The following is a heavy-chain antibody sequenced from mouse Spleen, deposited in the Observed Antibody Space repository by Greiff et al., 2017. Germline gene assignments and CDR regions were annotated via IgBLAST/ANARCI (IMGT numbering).Heavy chain of an antibody. Sequence: VQLQESGAELVKPGASVKLSCKASGYTFTEYTIHWVKQRSGQGLEWIGWFYPGSGSIKYNEKFKDKATLTADKSSSTVYMELSRLTSEDSAVYFCARHEEGYYYGSSHFDYWGQGTTLTVSS. CDR2: FYPGSGSI. V-gene: IGHV1-62-2*01. D-gene: IGHD1-1*01. CDR1: GYTFTEYT. CDR3: ARHEEGYYYGSSHFDY. J-gene: IGHJ2*01.